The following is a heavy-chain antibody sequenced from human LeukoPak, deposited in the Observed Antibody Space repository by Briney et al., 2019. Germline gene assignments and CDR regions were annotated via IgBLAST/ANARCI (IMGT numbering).Heavy chain of an antibody. J-gene: IGHJ4*02. CDR3: AKGKHIVVVTAMGY. D-gene: IGHD2-21*02. Sequence: GGSLRLSCAGSGFTFSSYAMSWVRQAPGKGLEWGSAISGSGGSTYYADSVKGRFTISRDNSKNTLYLQMNSLRAEDTAVYYCAKGKHIVVVTAMGYWGQGTLVTVSS. CDR2: ISGSGGST. V-gene: IGHV3-23*01. CDR1: GFTFSSYA.